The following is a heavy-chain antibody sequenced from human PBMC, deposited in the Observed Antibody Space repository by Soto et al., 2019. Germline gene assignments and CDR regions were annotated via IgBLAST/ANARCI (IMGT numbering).Heavy chain of an antibody. CDR2: MNPNSGNT. J-gene: IGHJ5*02. Sequence: ASVKVSCKASGYTFTSYDINWVRQATGQGLEWMGWMNPNSGNTGYAQKFQGRVTMTTDTSTSTAYMELSSLRSDDTAVYYCARGAMYSSGWFNWFDPWGQGTLVTVSS. CDR3: ARGAMYSSGWFNWFDP. V-gene: IGHV1-8*01. D-gene: IGHD6-19*01. CDR1: GYTFTSYD.